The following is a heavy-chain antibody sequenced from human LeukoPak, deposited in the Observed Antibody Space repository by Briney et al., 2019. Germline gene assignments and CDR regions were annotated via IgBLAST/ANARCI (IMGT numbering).Heavy chain of an antibody. V-gene: IGHV3-23*01. CDR3: AKGGHPIPFDY. Sequence: GGSLRLSCAASGFTFSSYAMNWVRQPPGKGLEWVSAIGGSGGGTYYADSVKGRFTISRDNSKSTLYLQMNSLRAEDTAVYYCAKGGHPIPFDYWGQGTLVTVFS. J-gene: IGHJ4*02. CDR2: IGGSGGGT. CDR1: GFTFSSYA.